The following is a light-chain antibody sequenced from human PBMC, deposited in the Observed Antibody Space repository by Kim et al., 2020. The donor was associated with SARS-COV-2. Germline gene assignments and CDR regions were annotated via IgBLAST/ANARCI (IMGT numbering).Light chain of an antibody. Sequence: SFPIPCTGTRRAVVGYNSVSWYQQHPGKAPKLMIYDVSNRPSGVSNRFSGSKSGNTASLTISGLQAEDEADYYCSSYTSSSTLPLVFGGGTQLTVL. CDR2: DVS. V-gene: IGLV2-14*03. CDR3: SSYTSSSTLPLV. J-gene: IGLJ2*01. CDR1: RRAVVGYNS.